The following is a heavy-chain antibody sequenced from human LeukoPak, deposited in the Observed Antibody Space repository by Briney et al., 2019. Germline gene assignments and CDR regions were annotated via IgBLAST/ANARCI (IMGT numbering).Heavy chain of an antibody. V-gene: IGHV1-18*01. CDR2: ISAYNGNT. J-gene: IGHJ4*02. CDR1: GYTFTSYG. Sequence: ASVKVSCKASGYTFTSYGISWVRQAPGQGLEWMGWISAYNGNTNYAQKLQGRVTMTTDTSTSTAYMELRSLRSDDTAVYYCAGVPYYDSSGYYFDYWGQGTLVTVSS. D-gene: IGHD3-22*01. CDR3: AGVPYYDSSGYYFDY.